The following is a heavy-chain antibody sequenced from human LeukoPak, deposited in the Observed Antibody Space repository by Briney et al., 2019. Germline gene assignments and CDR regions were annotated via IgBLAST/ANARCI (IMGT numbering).Heavy chain of an antibody. V-gene: IGHV1-69*13. CDR1: GGTFSSYA. D-gene: IGHD4-17*01. J-gene: IGHJ4*02. CDR2: IIPVFGTA. CDR3: AREEVTSLAFDY. Sequence: GASVKVSCKASGGTFSSYAISWVRQAPGQGLEWMGGIIPVFGTANYAQKFQGRVTITADESTSTAYMELSSLRSEDTAVYYCAREEVTSLAFDYWGQGTLVTVSS.